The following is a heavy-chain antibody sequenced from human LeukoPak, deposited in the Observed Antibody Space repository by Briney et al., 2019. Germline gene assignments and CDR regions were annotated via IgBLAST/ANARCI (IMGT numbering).Heavy chain of an antibody. V-gene: IGHV1-2*02. CDR3: ARDRGDYYDSSGYYSLYNWFDP. CDR1: GYTFTGYY. J-gene: IGHJ5*02. Sequence: ASVKVSCKASGYTFTGYYMHWVRQAPGQGLEWMGWINPNSGGTNYAQKFQGRVTMTRDTSISTAYMELSRLRSDDTAVYYCARDRGDYYDSSGYYSLYNWFDPWGQGTLVTVSS. D-gene: IGHD3-22*01. CDR2: INPNSGGT.